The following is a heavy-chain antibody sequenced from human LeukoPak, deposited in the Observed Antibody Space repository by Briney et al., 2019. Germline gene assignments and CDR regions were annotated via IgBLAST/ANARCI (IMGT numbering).Heavy chain of an antibody. CDR2: IYYSGST. V-gene: IGHV4-39*01. CDR1: GGSISSSSYY. D-gene: IGHD3-3*01. Sequence: PSETLSLTCTVSGGSISSSSYYWGWIRQPPGKGLEWIGSIYYSGSTYYNPSLKSRVTISVDTSKNQFSLKLSSVTAADTAVCYCARHRKTYYDFWSGYQPPHYFDYWGQGTLVTVSS. CDR3: ARHRKTYYDFWSGYQPPHYFDY. J-gene: IGHJ4*02.